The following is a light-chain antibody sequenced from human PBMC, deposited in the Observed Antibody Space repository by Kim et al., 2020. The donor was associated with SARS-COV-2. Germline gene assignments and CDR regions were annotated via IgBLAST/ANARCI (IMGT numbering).Light chain of an antibody. J-gene: IGLJ3*02. CDR3: QSYDSSNQV. CDR1: SGSIASNY. CDR2: EDN. Sequence: TTVTISCTRSSGSIASNYVQWYQQHPGSSPTTVIYEDNQRPSGVPDRFSGSIDSSSNSASLTISGLKTEDEADYSCQSYDSSNQVFGGGTQLTVL. V-gene: IGLV6-57*01.